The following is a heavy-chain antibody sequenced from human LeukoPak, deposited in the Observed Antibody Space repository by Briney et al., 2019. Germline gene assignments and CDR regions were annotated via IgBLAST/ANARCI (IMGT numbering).Heavy chain of an antibody. V-gene: IGHV3-7*01. J-gene: IGHJ5*02. CDR3: ARGNLGSSWSAGWFDP. Sequence: AGGSLRLSCAASGFTFSSYWMSWVRQAPGKGLEWVANIKQDGSEKYYVDSVKGRFTISRDNAKNSLYLQMTSLRAEDTALYYCARGNLGSSWSAGWFDPWGQGTLVTVSS. D-gene: IGHD6-13*01. CDR2: IKQDGSEK. CDR1: GFTFSSYW.